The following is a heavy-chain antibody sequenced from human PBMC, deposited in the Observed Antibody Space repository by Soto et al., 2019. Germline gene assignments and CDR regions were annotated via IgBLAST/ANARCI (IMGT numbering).Heavy chain of an antibody. J-gene: IGHJ3*02. D-gene: IGHD3-16*02. V-gene: IGHV1-69*13. CDR1: GGTFSIYA. CDR2: ITPIFGTA. CDR3: ARSYDYVWGSYRFSDAFDI. Sequence: SVKVSCQASGGTFSIYAVSWVRQAPGQGLEWMGGITPIFGTANYAQKFQGRVTITADESTSTAYMELSSLRSEDTAVYYCARSYDYVWGSYRFSDAFDIWGQGTMVTVSS.